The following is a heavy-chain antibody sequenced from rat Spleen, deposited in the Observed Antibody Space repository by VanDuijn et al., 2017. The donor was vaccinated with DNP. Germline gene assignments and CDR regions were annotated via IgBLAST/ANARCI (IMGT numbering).Heavy chain of an antibody. CDR3: ARHPFVTGKGSYFDY. CDR2: ISTGGGNT. V-gene: IGHV5S13*01. D-gene: IGHD5-1*01. Sequence: EVQLVESGGGLVQPGRSLKLSCAASGFIFSNYGMHWIRQAPTKGLEWVASISTGGGNTYYRDSVKGRFTISRDNAKNTQYLQMDSLRSEDTATYYCARHPFVTGKGSYFDYWGQGVMVTVSS. CDR1: GFIFSNYG. J-gene: IGHJ2*01.